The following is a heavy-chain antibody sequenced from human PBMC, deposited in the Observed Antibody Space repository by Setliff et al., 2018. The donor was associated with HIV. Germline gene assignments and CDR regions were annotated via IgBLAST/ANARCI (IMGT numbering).Heavy chain of an antibody. CDR1: GYNFGFYG. J-gene: IGHJ4*02. CDR2: VNEDNGDR. D-gene: IGHD5-12*01. CDR3: VRDEKRAAGGSMYYFDY. Sequence: ASVKVSCKASGYNFGFYGISWVRQAPGQGLEWMGWVNEDNGDRNFAPSVQGRIALTTDTSTNTAYMELTSLRSDDTALYFCVRDEKRAAGGSMYYFDYWGQGTLVTVS. V-gene: IGHV1-18*01.